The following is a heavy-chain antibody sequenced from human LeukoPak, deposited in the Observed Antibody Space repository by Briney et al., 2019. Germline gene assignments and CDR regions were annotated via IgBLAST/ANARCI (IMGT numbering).Heavy chain of an antibody. J-gene: IGHJ3*02. V-gene: IGHV1-2*02. CDR2: INPNSGGT. Sequence: ASVKVSCKASGYTFTGYYMHWVRQAPGQGLEWMGWINPNSGGTNYAQKFQGRVTMTRDTSISTAYMDLSSLRSDDTALYYCARTIVTAPAGAFDIWGQGTMVTVSS. D-gene: IGHD2-21*02. CDR1: GYTFTGYY. CDR3: ARTIVTAPAGAFDI.